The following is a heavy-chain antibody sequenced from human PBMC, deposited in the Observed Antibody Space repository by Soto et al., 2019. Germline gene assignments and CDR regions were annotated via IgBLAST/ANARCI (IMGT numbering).Heavy chain of an antibody. CDR2: YYTGGAT. D-gene: IGHD3-3*01. CDR3: ATSPRDFYFGS. Sequence: EVQLVESGGGFVQPGGSLRLSCAAAGFSVTTHYMSWVRQAPGKGLEWVAVYYTGGATYYAASAKGRFTISIDKSKNAVFLQMNSLRAEDTAVCYWATSPRDFYFGSWGQGTLVTVSS. CDR1: GFSVTTHY. V-gene: IGHV3-53*01. J-gene: IGHJ4*02.